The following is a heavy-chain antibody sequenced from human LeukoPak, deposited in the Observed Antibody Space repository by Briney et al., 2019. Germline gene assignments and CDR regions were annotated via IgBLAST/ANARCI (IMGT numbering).Heavy chain of an antibody. Sequence: GGSLRLSCAASGFTFSSYWMSWVRHAPGKGLEWVANIKQDGSAKFYVDSVKGRFTISRDNAKNSLYLQLNSLRAEDTAIYHCARVSSYSSSSGSLCDYWGQGTRVTVSS. V-gene: IGHV3-7*01. J-gene: IGHJ4*02. CDR1: GFTFSSYW. CDR2: IKQDGSAK. CDR3: ARVSSYSSSSGSLCDY. D-gene: IGHD6-6*01.